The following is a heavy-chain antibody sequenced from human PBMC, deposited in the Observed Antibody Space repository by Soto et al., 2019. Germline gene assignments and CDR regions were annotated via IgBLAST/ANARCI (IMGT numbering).Heavy chain of an antibody. D-gene: IGHD1-26*01. CDR2: ISGSGGST. CDR1: GFTFSSYA. CDR3: AKIGWEPVLTFDY. V-gene: IGHV3-23*01. Sequence: EVQLLESGGGLVQPGGSLRLSCAASGFTFSSYAMSWVRQAPGKGLEWVSAISGSGGSTYYADSVKGRFTISRDNSKNTLYLQKNRLRGVDTAVYYCAKIGWEPVLTFDYWGQGTLVTVSS. J-gene: IGHJ4*02.